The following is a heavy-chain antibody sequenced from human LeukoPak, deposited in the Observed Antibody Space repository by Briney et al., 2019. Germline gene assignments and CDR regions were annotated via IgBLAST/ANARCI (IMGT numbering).Heavy chain of an antibody. J-gene: IGHJ1*01. D-gene: IGHD5-24*01. CDR2: IKKDGSEK. CDR3: ATVVDGYNLS. V-gene: IGHV3-7*02. Sequence: PGGSLRLSCAASGLSFSTYWMSWVRQAPGKGLEWVANIKKDGSEKYYVDSVKGRFTISRDNAKKSLYLQMNSLRAEDTAVYYCATVVDGYNLSWGQGTLVTVSS. CDR1: GLSFSTYW.